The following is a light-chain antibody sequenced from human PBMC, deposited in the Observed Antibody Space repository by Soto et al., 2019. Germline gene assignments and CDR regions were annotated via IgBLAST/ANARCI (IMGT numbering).Light chain of an antibody. CDR3: CSFTGRYTWV. Sequence: QSALAQPRSVSGSPGQSVTISCTGTSSDVGAYKYVSWYQQYPGKAPKVMIYDVTQRPSGVPDRFSGTKSGNTASLTICGLQAEDEGDYYCCSFTGRYTWVFGSGTKVTVL. J-gene: IGLJ1*01. CDR1: SSDVGAYKY. CDR2: DVT. V-gene: IGLV2-11*01.